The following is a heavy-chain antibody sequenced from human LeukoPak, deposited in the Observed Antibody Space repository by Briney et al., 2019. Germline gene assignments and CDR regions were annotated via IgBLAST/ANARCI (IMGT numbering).Heavy chain of an antibody. CDR1: GFTVSRNY. CDR3: ASGGVFSSSWNDN. Sequence: PGGSLRLSCAASGFTVSRNYMSWARQAPGKGLEWVSVIYSGGNTDYADSVKGRFTISRDNSKNTLYLQMNSLRAEDTAVYYCASGGVFSSSWNDNWGQGTLVTVSS. D-gene: IGHD6-13*01. J-gene: IGHJ4*02. V-gene: IGHV3-53*01. CDR2: IYSGGNT.